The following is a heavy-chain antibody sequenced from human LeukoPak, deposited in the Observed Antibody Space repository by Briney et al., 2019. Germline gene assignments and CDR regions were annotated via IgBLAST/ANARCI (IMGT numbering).Heavy chain of an antibody. CDR2: IYYSGST. CDR3: ARLVVDTAMVSKGNWFDP. J-gene: IGHJ5*02. Sequence: PSETLSLTCTVSGGSISSYCWSWIRQPPGKGLEWIGYIYYSGSTNYNPSLKSRVTISVDTSKKQFSLKLSSVTAADTAVYYCARLVVDTAMVSKGNWFDPWGQGTLVTVSS. D-gene: IGHD5-18*01. V-gene: IGHV4-59*01. CDR1: GGSISSYC.